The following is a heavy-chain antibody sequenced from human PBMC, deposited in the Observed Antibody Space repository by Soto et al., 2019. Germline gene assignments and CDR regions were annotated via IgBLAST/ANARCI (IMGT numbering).Heavy chain of an antibody. V-gene: IGHV1-18*01. J-gene: IGHJ4*02. CDR1: GYTFTSYF. Sequence: QVQLVQSGAEVKKPGASVKVSCKASGYTFTSYFISWVRQAPGQGLEWTGWISAYNGKPNYAQKLQGRVTMTTDTSTSTAHMELRSLRSDDTAVYYCARDDPPTHYWGQGTLVTVSS. D-gene: IGHD4-17*01. CDR3: ARDDPPTHY. CDR2: ISAYNGKP.